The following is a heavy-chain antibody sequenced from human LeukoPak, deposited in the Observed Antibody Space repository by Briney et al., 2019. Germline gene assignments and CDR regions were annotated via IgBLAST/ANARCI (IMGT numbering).Heavy chain of an antibody. CDR1: GYTFTSYD. CDR2: MNPNSGNT. Sequence: ASVKVSCKASGYTFTSYDINWVRQATGQGLEWMGWMNPNSGNTGYAQKFQGRVTMTRNTSISTAYMELSSLRSEDTAVYYCARDGGVLLWFGELLPGDYWGQGTLVTVSS. CDR3: ARDGGVLLWFGELLPGDY. D-gene: IGHD3-10*01. V-gene: IGHV1-8*01. J-gene: IGHJ4*02.